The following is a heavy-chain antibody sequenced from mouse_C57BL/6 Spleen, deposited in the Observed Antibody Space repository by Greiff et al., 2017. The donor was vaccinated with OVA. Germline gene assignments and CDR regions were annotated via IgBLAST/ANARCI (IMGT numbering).Heavy chain of an antibody. CDR2: IRNKANGYTT. Sequence: EVKVVESGGGLVQPGGSLSLSCAASGFTFTDYYMSWVRQPPGKALEWLGFIRNKANGYTTEYSASVKGRFTISRDNSQSILYLQMNALRAEDSATYYCARYDYPYAMDYWGQGTSVTVSS. CDR3: ARYDYPYAMDY. D-gene: IGHD2-4*01. V-gene: IGHV7-3*01. CDR1: GFTFTDYY. J-gene: IGHJ4*01.